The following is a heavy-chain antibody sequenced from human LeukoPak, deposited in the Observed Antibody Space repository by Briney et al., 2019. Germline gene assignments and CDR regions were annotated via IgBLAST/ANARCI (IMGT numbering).Heavy chain of an antibody. CDR1: GGSFSGYY. CDR3: ARGRIGTYYYDSSGYYSPYYFDY. J-gene: IGHJ4*02. V-gene: IGHV4-34*01. D-gene: IGHD3-22*01. Sequence: SETLSLTCAVYGGSFSGYYWSWIRQPPGKGLERIGEINHSGSTNYNPSLKSRVTISVDTSKNQFSLKLSSVTAADTAVYYCARGRIGTYYYDSSGYYSPYYFDYWGQGTLVTVSS. CDR2: INHSGST.